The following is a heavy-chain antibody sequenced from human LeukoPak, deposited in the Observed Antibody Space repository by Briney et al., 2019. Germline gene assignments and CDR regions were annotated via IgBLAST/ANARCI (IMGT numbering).Heavy chain of an antibody. J-gene: IGHJ6*02. CDR1: GGSISSGDYY. V-gene: IGHV4-30-4*01. CDR2: IYYSGST. CDR3: ARSRSSSSWYRPYYYGMDV. D-gene: IGHD6-13*01. Sequence: SQTLSLTCTVSGGSISSGDYYWSWIRQPPGKGLEWIGYIYYSGSTYYNPSLKSRVTISVDTSKNQFSLRLSSVTAADTAVYYCARSRSSSSWYRPYYYGMDVWGQGTTVTVSS.